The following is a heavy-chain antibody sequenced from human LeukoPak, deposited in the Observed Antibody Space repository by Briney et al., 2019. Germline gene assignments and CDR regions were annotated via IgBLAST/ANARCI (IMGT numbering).Heavy chain of an antibody. V-gene: IGHV3-23*01. CDR1: GFTFDTYA. Sequence: GGSLRLSCAASGFTFDTYAMTWVRQAPGKGLEWVSVIIASGGNTYYADSVKGRFTISRDNSKDTLYLQMNSLRAEDTAVYYCAKAPVAGLGIVYFDYWGQGTLLTVSS. CDR3: AKAPVAGLGIVYFDY. CDR2: IIASGGNT. J-gene: IGHJ4*02. D-gene: IGHD6-19*01.